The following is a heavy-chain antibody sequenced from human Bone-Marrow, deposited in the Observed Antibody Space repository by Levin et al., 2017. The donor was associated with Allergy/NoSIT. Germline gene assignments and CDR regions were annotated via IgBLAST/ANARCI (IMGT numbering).Heavy chain of an antibody. J-gene: IGHJ3*01. CDR2: IYYSGNT. CDR3: VSSRGLHVASAAFDV. D-gene: IGHD2-15*01. Sequence: SETLSLTCTVSGGSISSHYWSWIRQPPGKGLEWIGYIYYSGNTHYNPSLNSRVTISMDTSKNQFSLILNSVTAADTAVYYCVSSRGLHVASAAFDVWGQGTMVTVSS. V-gene: IGHV4-59*11. CDR1: GGSISSHY.